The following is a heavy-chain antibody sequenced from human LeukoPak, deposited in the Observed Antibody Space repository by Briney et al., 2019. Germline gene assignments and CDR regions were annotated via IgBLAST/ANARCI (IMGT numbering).Heavy chain of an antibody. V-gene: IGHV3-23*01. CDR2: ISGSGGST. D-gene: IGHD3-3*01. Sequence: GGSLRLSRAASGFTFSSYAMSWVRQAPGKGLEWVSAISGSGGSTYYADSVKGRFTISRDNSKNTLYLQMNSLRAEDTAVYYCAKQSEITIFGVVITYYFDYWGQGTLVTVSS. CDR3: AKQSEITIFGVVITYYFDY. J-gene: IGHJ4*02. CDR1: GFTFSSYA.